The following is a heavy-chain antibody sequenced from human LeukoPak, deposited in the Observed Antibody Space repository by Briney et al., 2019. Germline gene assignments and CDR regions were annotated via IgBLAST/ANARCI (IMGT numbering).Heavy chain of an antibody. V-gene: IGHV3-21*01. CDR2: ISTSSTYI. CDR3: ARDVWQQLLDY. CDR1: GFTFSFYT. D-gene: IGHD6-13*01. J-gene: IGHJ4*02. Sequence: GGSLRLSCAASGFTFSFYTMTWVRQAPGKGLEWVSSISTSSTYIYYADSLKGRFTISRDNAKNSLYLQMNSLRAEDTAVYYCARDVWQQLLDYWGQGTLVTVSS.